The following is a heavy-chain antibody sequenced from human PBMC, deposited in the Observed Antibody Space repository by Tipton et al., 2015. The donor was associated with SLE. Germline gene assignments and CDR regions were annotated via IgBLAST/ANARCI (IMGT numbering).Heavy chain of an antibody. V-gene: IGHV3-43*01. CDR3: AKALTNYDILTGPDY. Sequence: GSLRLSCAASGFTFDDYTMHWVRQAPGKGLEWVSLISWDGGSTYYADSVKGRFTISRDNSKNSLYLQMNSLRTEDTALYYCAKALTNYDILTGPDYWGQGTLVTVSS. CDR2: ISWDGGST. J-gene: IGHJ4*02. CDR1: GFTFDDYT. D-gene: IGHD3-9*01.